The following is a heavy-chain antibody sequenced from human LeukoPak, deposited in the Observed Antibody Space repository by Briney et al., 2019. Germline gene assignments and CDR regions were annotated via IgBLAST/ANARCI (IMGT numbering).Heavy chain of an antibody. CDR2: IIPIFGTA. D-gene: IGHD6-6*01. J-gene: IGHJ6*03. V-gene: IGHV1-69*05. Sequence: SVKVSCKASGGTFSSCAISWVRQAPGQGLEWMGGIIPIFGTANYAQKFQGRVTITTDESTSTAYMELSSLRSEDTAVYYCAAGIAARLRYYYYYMDVWSKGTTVTVSS. CDR3: AAGIAARLRYYYYYMDV. CDR1: GGTFSSCA.